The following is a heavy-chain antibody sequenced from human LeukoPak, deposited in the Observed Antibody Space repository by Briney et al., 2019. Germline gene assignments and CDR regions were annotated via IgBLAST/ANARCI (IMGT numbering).Heavy chain of an antibody. D-gene: IGHD4/OR15-4a*01. Sequence: GGSLRLSCAASGFTFSSHAMGWVRLAPGEGMEWDSLTSGSGDNSYYANSVKGWFAISRDNSKNTLYLQMSSLRAEDTALYYCAKCLGDGTNYYFAYGGQGTLVTVS. CDR3: AKCLGDGTNYYFAY. CDR1: GFTFSSHA. V-gene: IGHV3-23*01. CDR2: TSGSGDNS. J-gene: IGHJ4*02.